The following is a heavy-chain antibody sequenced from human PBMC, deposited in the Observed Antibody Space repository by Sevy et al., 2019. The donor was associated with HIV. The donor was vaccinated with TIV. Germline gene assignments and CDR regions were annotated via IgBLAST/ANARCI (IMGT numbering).Heavy chain of an antibody. CDR2: ISGSGNII. CDR1: GFSFSDSY. CDR3: AKKGYSSGIFYYFDY. V-gene: IGHV3-11*01. D-gene: IGHD5-18*01. J-gene: IGHJ4*02. Sequence: GGSLRLSCAASGFSFSDSYMSWVRQAPGKGLEWIAYISGSGNIIYYADSVRGRFSISRDNAKKSLYLQMNSLRAEDTAVYFCAKKGYSSGIFYYFDYWGQGTLVIVSS.